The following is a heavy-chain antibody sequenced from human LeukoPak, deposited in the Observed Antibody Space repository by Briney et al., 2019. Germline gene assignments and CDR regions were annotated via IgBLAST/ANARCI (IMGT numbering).Heavy chain of an antibody. CDR1: GFTFTSSA. CDR3: AAYSGSSGFDP. V-gene: IGHV1-58*01. D-gene: IGHD1-26*01. CDR2: IVVGSGNT. J-gene: IGHJ5*02. Sequence: ASVKVPCKASGFTFTSSAVQWVRQARGQRLEWIGWIVVGSGNTNYAQKFQERVTITRDMSTSTAYMELSSLRSEDTAAYYCAAYSGSSGFDPWGQGTLVTVSS.